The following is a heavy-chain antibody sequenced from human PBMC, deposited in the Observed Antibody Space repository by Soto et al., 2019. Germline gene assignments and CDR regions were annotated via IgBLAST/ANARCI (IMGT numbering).Heavy chain of an antibody. CDR2: MWYDGSNK. Sequence: QVQLVESGGGVVQPGRSLRLSCAASGFTFSSYGMHWVRQAPGKGLEWVAVMWYDGSNKYYADSVKGRFTISRDNSRTTLYRQMNSLRAEDTAVYYCARDEGDSGWFYFDYWGQGTLVTVSS. CDR3: ARDEGDSGWFYFDY. CDR1: GFTFSSYG. V-gene: IGHV3-33*01. J-gene: IGHJ4*02. D-gene: IGHD6-19*01.